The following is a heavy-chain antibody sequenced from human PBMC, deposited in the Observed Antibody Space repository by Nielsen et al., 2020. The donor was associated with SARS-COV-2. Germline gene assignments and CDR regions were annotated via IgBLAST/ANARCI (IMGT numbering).Heavy chain of an antibody. CDR2: ISYDGSNK. CDR1: GFTFSSYG. CDR3: ARDSRVLNGAFGY. J-gene: IGHJ4*02. Sequence: GGSLRLSCAASGFTFSSYGMHWVRQAPGKGLEWVAVISYDGSNKYYADSVKGRFTISRDNSKNTLYLQMNSLRAENTAVYYCARDSRVLNGAFGYWGQGTLVTVSS. D-gene: IGHD2-8*01. V-gene: IGHV3-30*06.